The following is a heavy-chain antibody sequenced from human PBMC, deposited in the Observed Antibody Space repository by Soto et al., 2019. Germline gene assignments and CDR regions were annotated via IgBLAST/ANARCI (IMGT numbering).Heavy chain of an antibody. Sequence: VQVLESGGGLVQPGGSLRLSCSVSGCAFGVFTMTWVRQAPGKGLEWVSSISGSAARTYYSDSVQGRFNISRDNSKSTLYLQMNSLRVEDPAEYYCTRGGVGTTGSCDFWGQGTLVAVSS. CDR2: ISGSAART. D-gene: IGHD6-13*01. CDR1: GCAFGVFT. V-gene: IGHV3-23*01. J-gene: IGHJ4*02. CDR3: TRGGVGTTGSCDF.